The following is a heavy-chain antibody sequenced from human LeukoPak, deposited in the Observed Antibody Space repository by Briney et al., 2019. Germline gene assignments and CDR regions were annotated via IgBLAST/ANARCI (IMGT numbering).Heavy chain of an antibody. CDR2: INHSGST. Sequence: SETLSLTCTVSGGFISSGGYYWRWIRQPPGKGLEWIGEINHSGSTNYNPSLKSRVTISVDTSKNQFSLKLSSVTAADTAVYYCAGLELLWFGELINYYYGMDVWGQGTTVTVSS. CDR3: AGLELLWFGELINYYYGMDV. J-gene: IGHJ6*02. D-gene: IGHD3-10*01. V-gene: IGHV4-39*07. CDR1: GGFISSGGYY.